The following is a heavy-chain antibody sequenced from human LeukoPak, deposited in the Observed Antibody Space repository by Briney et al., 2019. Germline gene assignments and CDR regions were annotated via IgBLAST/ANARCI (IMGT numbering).Heavy chain of an antibody. D-gene: IGHD3-9*01. CDR2: FDSEDGET. V-gene: IGHV1-24*01. J-gene: IGHJ4*02. CDR1: GYTLTELS. CDR3: ATSDILTGYTVDY. Sequence: GASVKVSCKVSGYTLTELSMHWVRQAPGKGLEWMGGFDSEDGETIYAQKFQGRVTMTEDTSTDTAYMELSSLRSEDTAVYYCATSDILTGYTVDYWGQGTLVTVSS.